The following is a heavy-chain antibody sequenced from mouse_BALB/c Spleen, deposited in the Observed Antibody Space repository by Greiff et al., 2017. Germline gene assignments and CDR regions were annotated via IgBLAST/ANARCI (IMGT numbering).Heavy chain of an antibody. CDR2: INPSTGYT. CDR1: GYTFTSYW. Sequence: QVQLQQSGAELAKPGASVKMSCKASGYTFTSYWMHWVKQRPGQGLEWIGYINPSTGYTEYNQKFKDKATLTADKSSSTAYMQLSSLTSEDSAVYYCAEFITALDYWGQGTTLTVSS. CDR3: AEFITALDY. V-gene: IGHV1-7*01. D-gene: IGHD1-2*01. J-gene: IGHJ2*01.